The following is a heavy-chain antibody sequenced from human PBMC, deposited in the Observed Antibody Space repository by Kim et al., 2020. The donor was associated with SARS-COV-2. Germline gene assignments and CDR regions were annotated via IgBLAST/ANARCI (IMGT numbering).Heavy chain of an antibody. V-gene: IGHV3-30-3*01. Sequence: SNKYTAHTVKGRFTIARDKSKTTLYLQMNSLRAEDTAVYDCARDSGSYLDYWGQGTLVTVSS. CDR2: SNK. CDR3: ARDSGSYLDY. D-gene: IGHD1-26*01. J-gene: IGHJ4*02.